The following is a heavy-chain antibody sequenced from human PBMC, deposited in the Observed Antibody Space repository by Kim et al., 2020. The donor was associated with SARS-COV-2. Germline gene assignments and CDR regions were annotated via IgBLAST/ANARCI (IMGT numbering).Heavy chain of an antibody. CDR3: ARGTLWFGEFPRGMDV. CDR2: ISSSSYI. Sequence: GGSLTLSCAASGFTFSSYSMNWVRQAPGKGLEWVSSISSSSYIYYADSVKGRFTISRDNAKNSLYLQMNSLRAEDTAVYYCARGTLWFGEFPRGMDVWGQGTTVTVSS. J-gene: IGHJ6*02. D-gene: IGHD3-10*01. V-gene: IGHV3-21*01. CDR1: GFTFSSYS.